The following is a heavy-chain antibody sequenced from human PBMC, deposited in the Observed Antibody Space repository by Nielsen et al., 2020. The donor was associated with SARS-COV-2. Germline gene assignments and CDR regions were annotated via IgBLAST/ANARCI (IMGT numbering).Heavy chain of an antibody. D-gene: IGHD5-24*01. J-gene: IGHJ4*02. Sequence: SETLSLTCTVYGGSFSGYYWSWIRQSPGKGLEWIAYVYYSGGTRYNYNPSLKSRVTMSLDTSKNQFSLRLSSVTAEDTAVYYCVRIDMATISVDYWGRGTLVTVSS. CDR3: VRIDMATISVDY. CDR1: GGSFSGYY. CDR2: VYYSGGTRY. V-gene: IGHV4-59*01.